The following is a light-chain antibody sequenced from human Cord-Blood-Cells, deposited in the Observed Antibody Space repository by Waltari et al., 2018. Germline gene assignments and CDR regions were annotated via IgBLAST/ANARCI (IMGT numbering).Light chain of an antibody. CDR3: QQSYSTPYT. CDR2: AAS. J-gene: IGKJ2*01. CDR1: QSISSY. V-gene: IGKV1-39*01. Sequence: DIQMTQSQSSLSASVGDRVTITCRASQSISSYLNWYQQKPGQAPKLLIYAASSLQSGVPSRFSGSGSETDFTLTISSLQPEDFATYYCQQSYSTPYTFGQGTKLEIK.